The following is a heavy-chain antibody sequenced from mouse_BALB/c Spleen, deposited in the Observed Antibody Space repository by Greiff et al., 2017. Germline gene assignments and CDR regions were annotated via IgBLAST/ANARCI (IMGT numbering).Heavy chain of an antibody. J-gene: IGHJ2*01. CDR1: GYSFTGYY. CDR2: IDPENGNT. CDR3: ARSGH. V-gene: IGHV14-1*02. Sequence: EVQLQQSGPDLVKPGASVKISCKASGYSFTGYYMHWVKQRPEQGLEWIGWIDPENGNTIYDPKFQGKASITADTSSNTAYLQLSSLTSEDTAVYYCARSGHWGQGTTLTVSS. D-gene: IGHD3-1*01.